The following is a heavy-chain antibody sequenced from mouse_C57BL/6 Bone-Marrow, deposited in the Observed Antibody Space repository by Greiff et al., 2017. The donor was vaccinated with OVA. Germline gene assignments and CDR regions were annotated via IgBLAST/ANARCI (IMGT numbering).Heavy chain of an antibody. J-gene: IGHJ3*01. Sequence: QVQLQQPGAELVKPGASVKLSCKASGYTFTSYWMHWVKQRPGQGLEWIGMIHPNSGSTNYNEKFKSKATLTVDKSSSTAYMQLSSLTSEDSAVYYCARYYYYGSSYVLFAYWGQGTLVTVSA. CDR3: ARYYYYGSSYVLFAY. D-gene: IGHD1-1*01. CDR1: GYTFTSYW. CDR2: IHPNSGST. V-gene: IGHV1-64*01.